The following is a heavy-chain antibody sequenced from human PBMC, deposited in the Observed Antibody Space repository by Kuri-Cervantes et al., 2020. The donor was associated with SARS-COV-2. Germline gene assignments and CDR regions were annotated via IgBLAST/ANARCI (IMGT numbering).Heavy chain of an antibody. CDR3: VREAPGSASGITSFDL. D-gene: IGHD3-10*01. CDR1: GFTLSACD. V-gene: IGHV3-13*01. Sequence: GGSLRLSCAASGFTLSACDMHWVRQVTGKGLEWVSTIATSGDTYYLNSVKGRFTISRKSARNSLYLQMNSLRVEDTAVYYCVREAPGSASGITSFDLWGRGTLVTVSS. J-gene: IGHJ2*01. CDR2: IATSGDT.